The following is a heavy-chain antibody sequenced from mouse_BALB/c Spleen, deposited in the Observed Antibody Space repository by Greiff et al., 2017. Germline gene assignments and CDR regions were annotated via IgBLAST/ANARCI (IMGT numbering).Heavy chain of an antibody. J-gene: IGHJ4*01. Sequence: VQLQQSGAELAKPGASVKMSCKASGYTFTSYWMHWVKQRPGQGLEWIGYINPSTGYTEYTQKFKDKATLTADKSSSTAYMQLSSLTSEDSAVYYCATTTVDAMDYWGQGTSVTVSS. D-gene: IGHD1-1*01. CDR1: GYTFTSYW. CDR3: ATTTVDAMDY. V-gene: IGHV1-7*01. CDR2: INPSTGYT.